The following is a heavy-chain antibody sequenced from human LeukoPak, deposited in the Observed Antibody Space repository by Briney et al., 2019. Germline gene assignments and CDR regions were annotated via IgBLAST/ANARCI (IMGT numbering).Heavy chain of an antibody. J-gene: IGHJ4*02. CDR2: ISWNNGSI. V-gene: IGHV3-9*01. CDR3: AKDDSGYSSGWFDY. CDR1: GFTFDDYA. D-gene: IGHD6-19*01. Sequence: PGRSLRLSCAASGFTFDDYAMHWVRQAPGKGLEWVSGISWNNGSIGYADSVKGRFTISRDNAKNSLYLQMNSLRAEDTALYYCAKDDSGYSSGWFDYWGQGTLVTVSS.